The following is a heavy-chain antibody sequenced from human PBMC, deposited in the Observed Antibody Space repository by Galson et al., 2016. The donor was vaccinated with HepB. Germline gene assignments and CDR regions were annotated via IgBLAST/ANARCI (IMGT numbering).Heavy chain of an antibody. J-gene: IGHJ3*02. CDR2: IRGNGGGT. D-gene: IGHD6-19*01. CDR1: GFTSSSYS. V-gene: IGHV3-23*01. CDR3: AKISVDGYTSGWGGAFDI. Sequence: SLRLSCAASGFTSSSYSMNWARQAPGKGLEWVSSIRGNGGGTNYADSVTGRFTISRDTSKNTLFLQMNSLRAEDTAVYYCAKISVDGYTSGWGGAFDIWGQGTVVTVSS.